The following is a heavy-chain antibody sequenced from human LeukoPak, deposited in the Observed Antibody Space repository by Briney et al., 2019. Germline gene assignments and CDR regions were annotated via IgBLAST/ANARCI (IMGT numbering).Heavy chain of an antibody. Sequence: PGRSLRLSCAASGFTFSSYGMHWVRQAPGKGLEWVSFISSTGGTIYYADSVKGRFTVSRDNAKKSLLLQMNSLRAEDTALYYCARGYSRAAFDIWGQGTMVTVSS. J-gene: IGHJ3*02. CDR3: ARGYSRAAFDI. V-gene: IGHV3-48*01. D-gene: IGHD2-15*01. CDR2: ISSTGGTI. CDR1: GFTFSSYG.